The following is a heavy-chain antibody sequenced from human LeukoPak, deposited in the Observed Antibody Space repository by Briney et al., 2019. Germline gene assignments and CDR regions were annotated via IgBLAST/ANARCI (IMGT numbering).Heavy chain of an antibody. CDR3: AREKIVVVPPYYFDY. Sequence: SETLSLTCTVSGGSSNSSTYHWGWIRQPPGKGLEWIGSIFYTGSTYYKPSLNSRVTISVDTSKNQFSLKLSSVAAADTAVYYCAREKIVVVPPYYFDYWGQGTLVTVSS. J-gene: IGHJ4*02. CDR1: GGSSNSSTYH. CDR2: IFYTGST. V-gene: IGHV4-39*02. D-gene: IGHD3-22*01.